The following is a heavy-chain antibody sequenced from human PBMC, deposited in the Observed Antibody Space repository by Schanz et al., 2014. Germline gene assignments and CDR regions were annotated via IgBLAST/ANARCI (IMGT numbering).Heavy chain of an antibody. CDR3: TRGGYSYALSAFDI. CDR1: GYTFTSHG. V-gene: IGHV1-18*01. CDR2: ITAYNGDT. J-gene: IGHJ3*02. Sequence: QVQLVQSGAEVKKLGASVKVSCKASGYTFTSHGISWVRQAPGQGLEWMGWITAYNGDTNYALKLQGRVTMTTDTSTGTAYMELRSLRSDDTTLYYCTRGGYSYALSAFDIWGQGTMXTVSS. D-gene: IGHD5-18*01.